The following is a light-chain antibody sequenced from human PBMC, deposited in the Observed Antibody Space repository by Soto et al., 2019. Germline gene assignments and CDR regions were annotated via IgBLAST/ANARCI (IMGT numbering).Light chain of an antibody. V-gene: IGKV1-9*01. CDR1: QDISSY. J-gene: IGKJ4*01. CDR3: HQLNNYPST. CDR2: AAS. Sequence: IQLTQSPSSLSASVGDRVTITCRASQDISSYLGWYQQKPGKAPKLLIYAASTLQSGVPSRFSGSGSGTDFTLTINSLQPEDFATYFCHQLNNYPSTFGGGTKVEIK.